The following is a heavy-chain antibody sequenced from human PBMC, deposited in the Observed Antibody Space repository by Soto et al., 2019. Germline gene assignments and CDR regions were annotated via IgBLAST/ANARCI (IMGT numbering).Heavy chain of an antibody. CDR1: GFTFSSYS. J-gene: IGHJ4*02. Sequence: PGGSLRLSCAASGFTFSSYSMNWARQAPGKGLEWVSYISSSSSTIYYADSVKGRFTISRDNAKNSLYLQMNSLRDEDTAVYYCARDRGYYYDSSGYYVLDYWGQGTLVTVSS. CDR2: ISSSSSTI. D-gene: IGHD3-22*01. CDR3: ARDRGYYYDSSGYYVLDY. V-gene: IGHV3-48*02.